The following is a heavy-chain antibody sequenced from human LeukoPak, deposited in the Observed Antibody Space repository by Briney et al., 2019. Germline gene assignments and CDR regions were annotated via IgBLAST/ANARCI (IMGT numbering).Heavy chain of an antibody. CDR2: IIPIFGTA. V-gene: IGHV1-69*05. Sequence: SVRVSCKSSVGTFIIYAISWVRQAPRQGREWMGGIIPIFGTANYAQKFQGRVTITTDESTSTAYMELSSLRSEDTAVYYCASTSGPHYYDSSGYYGAFDIWGQGTMVTVSS. D-gene: IGHD3-22*01. J-gene: IGHJ3*02. CDR3: ASTSGPHYYDSSGYYGAFDI. CDR1: VGTFIIYA.